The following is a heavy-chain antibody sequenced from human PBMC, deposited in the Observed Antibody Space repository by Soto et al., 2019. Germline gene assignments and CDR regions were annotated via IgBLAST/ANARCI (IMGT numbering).Heavy chain of an antibody. V-gene: IGHV1-69*06. D-gene: IGHD6-19*01. CDR3: ASAGPVSGNHAFDI. CDR2: IIAIFGAP. J-gene: IGHJ3*02. Sequence: QVQLVQSGAEVQKPGSSVKVSCKASGGSFSSYAIIWVRQAPVQGLEWMGGIIAIFGAPTDAQKFQGRVTIIADKSTRTAYMDLSSLRSEDTARYYFASAGPVSGNHAFDIWGQGTLVNVSS. CDR1: GGSFSSYA.